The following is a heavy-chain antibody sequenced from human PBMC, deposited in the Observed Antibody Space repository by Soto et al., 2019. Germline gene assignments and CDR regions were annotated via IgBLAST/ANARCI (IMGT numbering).Heavy chain of an antibody. Sequence: SETLSLTCTVSGGPMRSYYWSWIRQPPGKGLEWIGYIYNSGTTNYNPSLKSRVTISEDTSKNQFSLNLSSVTAADTAVYYCARHCRSGSCNSVMDVWGKGTTVTVSS. CDR1: GGPMRSYY. CDR3: ARHCRSGSCNSVMDV. J-gene: IGHJ6*03. V-gene: IGHV4-59*08. D-gene: IGHD2-15*01. CDR2: IYNSGTT.